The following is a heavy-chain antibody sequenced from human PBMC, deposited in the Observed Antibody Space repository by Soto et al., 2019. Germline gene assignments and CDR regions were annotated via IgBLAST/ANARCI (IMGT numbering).Heavy chain of an antibody. V-gene: IGHV3-33*01. CDR1: GFTFSSYG. CDR2: IWYDGSNK. CDR3: ARGGGGGHQLLGLFDP. D-gene: IGHD2-2*01. Sequence: QVQLVESGGGVVQPGRSLRLSCAASGFTFSSYGMHWVRQAPGKGLEWVAVIWYDGSNKYYADSVKGRFTISRDNSKKTLYLKRKTARAEDTSVYYCARGGGGGHQLLGLFDPWGKGTLVTVPS. J-gene: IGHJ5*02.